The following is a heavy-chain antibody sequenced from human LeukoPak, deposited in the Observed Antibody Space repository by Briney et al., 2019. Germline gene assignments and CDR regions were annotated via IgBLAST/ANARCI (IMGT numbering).Heavy chain of an antibody. D-gene: IGHD2-2*02. CDR3: ARGTPYCSSASCYNY. J-gene: IGHJ4*02. CDR1: GGTFSSYA. Sequence: SVKVSCKASGGTFSSYAISWVRQAPGQGLEWMGGIIPIFGTANYAQKFQGRVTMTRNTSISTAYMELINLQSDDTAVYYCARGTPYCSSASCYNYWGQGSLVTVSS. V-gene: IGHV1-69*05. CDR2: IIPIFGTA.